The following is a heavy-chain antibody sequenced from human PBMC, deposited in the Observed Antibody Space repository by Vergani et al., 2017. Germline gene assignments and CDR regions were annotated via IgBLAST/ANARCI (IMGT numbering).Heavy chain of an antibody. CDR3: ARVVEGDKKDYYGMDV. V-gene: IGHV1-2*04. Sequence: QVQLVQSGAEVKKPGASVKVSCKASGYTFTGYYMHWVRQAPGKGLEWMGWINPNSGGTNYAQKFQGWVTMTRDTSISTAYMELSRLRSDDTAVYYCARVVEGDKKDYYGMDVWGQGTTVTVSS. CDR1: GYTFTGYY. J-gene: IGHJ6*02. CDR2: INPNSGGT. D-gene: IGHD2-21*01.